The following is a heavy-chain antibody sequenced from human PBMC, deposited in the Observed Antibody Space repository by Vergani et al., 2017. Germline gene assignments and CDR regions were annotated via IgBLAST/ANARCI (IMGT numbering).Heavy chain of an antibody. J-gene: IGHJ4*02. D-gene: IGHD2-21*01. CDR2: ISGQNFRT. CDR3: AELYGDDGFSPF. CDR1: GFIFSTYA. Sequence: EVQLLESGGDLVQPGGSLRLSCTASGFIFSTYAMSWVRQAPGKGLEWVSGISGQNFRTHYADSVKGRFTISRDDSKNTVYLQINSLRAEDTAFYYCAELYGDDGFSPFWGQGTLVTVSS. V-gene: IGHV3-23*01.